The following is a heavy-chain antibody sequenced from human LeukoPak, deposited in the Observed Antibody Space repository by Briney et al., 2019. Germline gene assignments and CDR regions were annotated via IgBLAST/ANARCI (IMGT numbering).Heavy chain of an antibody. J-gene: IGHJ6*03. CDR3: AKNLRLESYYYYYMDV. CDR1: GFTFRSNA. V-gene: IGHV3-23*01. Sequence: GGSLRLSCAAAGFTFRSNAMSWVRQAPGKGLEWVSTISGSGGTTFYADSVKGRFTISRDNSKNTLYLQMNSLRAEDTAVYYCAKNLRLESYYYYYMDVWGKGTTVTVSS. D-gene: IGHD3-3*01. CDR2: ISGSGGTT.